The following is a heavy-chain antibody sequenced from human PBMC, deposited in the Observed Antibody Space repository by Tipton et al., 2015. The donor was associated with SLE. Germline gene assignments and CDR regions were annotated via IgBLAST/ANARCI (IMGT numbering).Heavy chain of an antibody. Sequence: TLSLTCSVSGASIISRSYNWGWVRQPPGKGLEWIADIYYSGTTYSNPSLQSRVSISVDTSRNQVSLKLNSVTAADTAVYYCATRPPRGGRGDEYFGYW. D-gene: IGHD3-10*01. CDR2: IYYSGTT. CDR3: ATRPPRGGRGDEYFGY. CDR1: GASIISRSYN. J-gene: IGHJ4*01. V-gene: IGHV4-39*07.